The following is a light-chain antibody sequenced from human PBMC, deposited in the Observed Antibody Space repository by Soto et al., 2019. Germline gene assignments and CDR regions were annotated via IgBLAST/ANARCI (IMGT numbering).Light chain of an antibody. V-gene: IGLV2-23*02. Sequence: QSVLTQPASVSGSPGQAITISCTGTSSDVGRYNLVSWYQQHPGKAPKLMIYEVSKRPSGVSNRFSGSKSGNTASLTISGLQAEDEADYYCCSYAGSSTPHYVFGTGTKLTVL. CDR3: CSYAGSSTPHYV. CDR2: EVS. CDR1: SSDVGRYNL. J-gene: IGLJ1*01.